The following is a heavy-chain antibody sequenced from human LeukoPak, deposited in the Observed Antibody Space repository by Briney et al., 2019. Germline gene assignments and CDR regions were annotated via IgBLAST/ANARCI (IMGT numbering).Heavy chain of an antibody. D-gene: IGHD3-22*01. V-gene: IGHV1-18*01. J-gene: IGHJ4*02. CDR1: GYTFTNYG. Sequence: TSVKVSCKASGYTFTNYGIFWVRQAPGQGLEWMGWISAYSGNTNYAQKLQGRVTMTTETSTSTAYMELESLRSDDTAVYYCAISQGSYYDTSGYLGGDYWGQGTLVTVSS. CDR3: AISQGSYYDTSGYLGGDY. CDR2: ISAYSGNT.